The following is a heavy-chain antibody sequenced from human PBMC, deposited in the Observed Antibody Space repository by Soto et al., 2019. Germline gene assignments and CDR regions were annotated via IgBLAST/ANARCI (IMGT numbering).Heavy chain of an antibody. D-gene: IGHD2-21*01. CDR3: ARWGTTWGLDV. CDR2: TSYDGSNN. CDR1: GFTFRSYV. Sequence: QVQLVESGGDVVQPGTSLRLSCVGSGFTFRSYVIHWVRQAPGKGLEWVALTSYDGSNNFYGDSVKGRFTISRDNSRNTVELQMDSMRLENTALYYCARWGTTWGLDVWGQGTLVYVS. V-gene: IGHV3-30*03. J-gene: IGHJ4*02.